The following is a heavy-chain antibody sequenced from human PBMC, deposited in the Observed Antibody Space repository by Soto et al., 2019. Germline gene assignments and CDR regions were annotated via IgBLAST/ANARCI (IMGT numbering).Heavy chain of an antibody. CDR2: ISYDGSNK. J-gene: IGHJ6*02. CDR3: EKGQHCSSTSCYFYYYGMDV. Sequence: QVQLVESGGGVVQPGRSLRLSCAASGFIFNTYDMHWVRQAPGKGLEWVAVISYDGSNKYYADSVKGRLTISRDNSKKMLYLQMNSLRPEDTAVYYCEKGQHCSSTSCYFYYYGMDVWGQGTKVAVSS. CDR1: GFIFNTYD. V-gene: IGHV3-30*18. D-gene: IGHD2-2*01.